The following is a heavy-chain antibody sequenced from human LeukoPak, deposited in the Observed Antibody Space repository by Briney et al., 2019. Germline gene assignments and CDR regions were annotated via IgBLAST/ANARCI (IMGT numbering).Heavy chain of an antibody. CDR1: GYTFTRND. V-gene: IGHV1-8*03. Sequence: ASVKVSCKTSGYTFTRNDINWVRQATGQGLEWMGWMNPNSGNSGYAQKFQGRVTITRDNSISTAYMELNSLTSEDTAVYYCARAISDSTGYYAYYFDSWGQGTLVTVSS. D-gene: IGHD3-22*01. CDR2: MNPNSGNS. CDR3: ARAISDSTGYYAYYFDS. J-gene: IGHJ4*02.